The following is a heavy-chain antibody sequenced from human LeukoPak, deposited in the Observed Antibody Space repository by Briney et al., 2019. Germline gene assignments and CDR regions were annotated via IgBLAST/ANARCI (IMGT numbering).Heavy chain of an antibody. Sequence: QPGGSLRLSCAASGFTLSSYGMSWVRQAPGKGLEWVSAISGSGGSTYYADSVKGRFTISRDNSKNTLYLQMNSLRAEDTAVYYCAKRAGRWLQFDYWGQGTLVTVSS. V-gene: IGHV3-23*01. D-gene: IGHD5-24*01. CDR1: GFTLSSYG. CDR2: ISGSGGST. J-gene: IGHJ4*02. CDR3: AKRAGRWLQFDY.